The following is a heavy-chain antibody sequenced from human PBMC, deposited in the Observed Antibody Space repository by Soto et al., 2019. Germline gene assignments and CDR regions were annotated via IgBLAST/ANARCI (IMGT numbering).Heavy chain of an antibody. V-gene: IGHV3-11*01. D-gene: IGHD2-21*02. CDR1: GFTFTYYY. J-gene: IGHJ5*02. Sequence: SGGSLRLSCAVSGFTFTYYYMSWIRQAPGKGLEWVSYISSSGSTIYYADSVKGRFTISRDNAKNSLYLQMNSLRAEDTAVYYCARVLVFYGGFDPWGQGTLVTVSS. CDR3: ARVLVFYGGFDP. CDR2: ISSSGSTI.